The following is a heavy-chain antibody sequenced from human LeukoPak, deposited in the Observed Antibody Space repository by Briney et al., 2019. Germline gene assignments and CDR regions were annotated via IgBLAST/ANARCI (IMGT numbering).Heavy chain of an antibody. J-gene: IGHJ4*02. CDR2: IYYSGST. D-gene: IGHD3-10*01. CDR1: GGSISSYY. V-gene: IGHV4-59*01. CDR3: ARAWFGESAYTFDY. Sequence: SETLSLTCTVSGGSISSYYWSWIRQPPGKGLEWIGYIYYSGSTNYNPSLKSRVTISVDTSRNQFSLSLSSVTAADTAVYYCARAWFGESAYTFDYWGQGTLVTVSS.